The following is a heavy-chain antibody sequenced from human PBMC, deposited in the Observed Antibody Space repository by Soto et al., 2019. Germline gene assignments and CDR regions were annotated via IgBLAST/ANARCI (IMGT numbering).Heavy chain of an antibody. Sequence: QVQLVESGGGVVQPGRSLRLSCAASGFTFRNYAMYWVGQAPNKGLEWVAVISYDGRSKYYADSVKGRFTISRDSSKNTLSLQMNSLRAEDTAVYYCARERGIVATGTFSYWGQGTLVTVSS. CDR1: GFTFRNYA. J-gene: IGHJ4*02. D-gene: IGHD6-13*01. CDR2: ISYDGRSK. V-gene: IGHV3-30*04. CDR3: ARERGIVATGTFSY.